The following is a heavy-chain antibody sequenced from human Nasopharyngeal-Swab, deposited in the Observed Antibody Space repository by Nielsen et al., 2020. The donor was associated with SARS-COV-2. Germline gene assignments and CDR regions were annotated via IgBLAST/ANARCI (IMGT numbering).Heavy chain of an antibody. Sequence: SETLSLTCAVYGGSFSGYYWSWIRQPPGKGLEWIEEINHSGSTNYNPSLKSRVTISVDTSKNQFSLKLSSVTAADTAVYYCARGPPAGVIDYWGQGTLVTVSS. J-gene: IGHJ4*02. CDR2: INHSGST. V-gene: IGHV4-34*01. CDR3: ARGPPAGVIDY. D-gene: IGHD4-23*01. CDR1: GGSFSGYY.